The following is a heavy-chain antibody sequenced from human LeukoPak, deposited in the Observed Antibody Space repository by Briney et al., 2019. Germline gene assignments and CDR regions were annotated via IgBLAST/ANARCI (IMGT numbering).Heavy chain of an antibody. CDR2: IYHSGST. CDR3: ASTFSSSTHAFDI. D-gene: IGHD6-6*01. CDR1: GGSISSSNW. J-gene: IGHJ3*02. V-gene: IGHV4-4*02. Sequence: PSETLSLTCAVSGGSISSSNWWSWVRQPPGKGLEWIGEIYHSGSTNYNPSLKSRVTISVDKSKNQFSLKLSSVTAADTAVYYCASTFSSSTHAFDIWGQGTMVTVSS.